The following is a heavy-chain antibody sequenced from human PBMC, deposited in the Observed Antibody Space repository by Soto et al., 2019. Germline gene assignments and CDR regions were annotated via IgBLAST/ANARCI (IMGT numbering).Heavy chain of an antibody. Sequence: SETLSLTCTVSVGSISSSAYYWGWIRQPPGKGLEWIGHIYNSGTTYHNPSLKSRVTISVDTSKNQFSLKLRSVIAADTAVYYCVRLWSGFDYWGQGTLVTVSS. CDR3: VRLWSGFDY. CDR2: IYNSGTT. V-gene: IGHV4-39*01. D-gene: IGHD3-16*01. CDR1: VGSISSSAYY. J-gene: IGHJ4*02.